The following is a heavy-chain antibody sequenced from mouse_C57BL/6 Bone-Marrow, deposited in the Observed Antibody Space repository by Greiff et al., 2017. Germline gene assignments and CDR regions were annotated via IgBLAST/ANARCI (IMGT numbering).Heavy chain of an antibody. CDR3: AREDYYGSMFAY. V-gene: IGHV5-6*01. J-gene: IGHJ3*01. Sequence: EVQVVESGGDLVKPGGSLKLSCAASGFTFSSYGMSWVRQTPDQRLEWVATISSGGSYTYSPASVKGRFTISRDNAKNTLYLQVSSLKSEDTALYSCAREDYYGSMFAYWGQGTLVTVSA. D-gene: IGHD1-1*01. CDR2: ISSGGSYT. CDR1: GFTFSSYG.